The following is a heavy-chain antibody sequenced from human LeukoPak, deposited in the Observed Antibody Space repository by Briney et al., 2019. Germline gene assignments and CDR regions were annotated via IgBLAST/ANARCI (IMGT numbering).Heavy chain of an antibody. D-gene: IGHD3-22*01. CDR2: ISGSGGST. Sequence: GGSLRLSCAVSGFTFSTYSMNWVRQAPGKGLEWVSAISGSGGSTYYADSVKGRFTISRDNSKNTLYLQMNSLRAEDTAVYYCAGHYYDSSGPDAFDIWGQGTMVTVSS. V-gene: IGHV3-23*01. CDR3: AGHYYDSSGPDAFDI. J-gene: IGHJ3*02. CDR1: GFTFSTYS.